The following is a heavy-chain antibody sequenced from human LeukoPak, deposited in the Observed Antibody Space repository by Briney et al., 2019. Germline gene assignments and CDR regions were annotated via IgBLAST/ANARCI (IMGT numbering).Heavy chain of an antibody. CDR2: IYTSGST. CDR1: GGSISSYY. CDR3: ARGLPPRITIFGVALTDAFDI. V-gene: IGHV4-4*07. J-gene: IGHJ3*02. D-gene: IGHD3-3*01. Sequence: SETLSLTCTVSGGSISSYYWSWIRQPAGKGVEWMGRIYTSGSTNYNPSLKSRVTISVDTSKNQFSLKLSSVTAADTAVYYCARGLPPRITIFGVALTDAFDIWGQGTMVTVSS.